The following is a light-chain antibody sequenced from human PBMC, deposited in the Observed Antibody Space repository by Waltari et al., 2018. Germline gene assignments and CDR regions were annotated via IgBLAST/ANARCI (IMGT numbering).Light chain of an antibody. V-gene: IGKV1-39*01. Sequence: DIQTTQSPSSLSASIVDRVTITCRTSQNIASLLNWYQQMPGKAPKLLIYAESTLQSGVPSRFSGSGSATDFTLTISSLQPEDFATYYCQQSYSTPRTFGQGTKLEIK. CDR1: QNIASL. CDR3: QQSYSTPRT. J-gene: IGKJ2*01. CDR2: AES.